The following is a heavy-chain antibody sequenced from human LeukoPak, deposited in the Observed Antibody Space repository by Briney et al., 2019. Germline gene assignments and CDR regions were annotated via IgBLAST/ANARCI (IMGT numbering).Heavy chain of an antibody. J-gene: IGHJ5*02. CDR2: IYYSGST. D-gene: IGHD4-11*01. CDR3: ARVLTYDDYSRGGNWFDP. CDR1: GGSISSSSYY. Sequence: SETLSLTCTVSGGSISSSSYYWGWIRQPPGKGLEWIGSIYYSGSTYYNPSLKSRVTISVDTSKNQFSLKLSSVTAADTAVYYCARVLTYDDYSRGGNWFDPWGQGTLVTVSS. V-gene: IGHV4-39*07.